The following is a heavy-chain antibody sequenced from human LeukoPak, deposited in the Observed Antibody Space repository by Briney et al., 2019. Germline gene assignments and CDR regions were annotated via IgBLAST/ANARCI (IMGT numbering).Heavy chain of an antibody. V-gene: IGHV3-21*01. CDR1: GFTFSSYS. Sequence: GGSLRLSCAASGFTFSSYSMNWVRQAPGKGLEWVSSISSSSSSYIYYADSVKGRFTISRDNAKNSLYLQMNSLRAEDTAVYYCARGLGYCSSTSCRYPIGYWGQGTLVTVSS. CDR3: ARGLGYCSSTSCRYPIGY. CDR2: ISSSSSSYI. D-gene: IGHD2-2*01. J-gene: IGHJ4*02.